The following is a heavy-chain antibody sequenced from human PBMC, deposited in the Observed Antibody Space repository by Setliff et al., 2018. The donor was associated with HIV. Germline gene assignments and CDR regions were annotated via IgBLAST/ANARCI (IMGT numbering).Heavy chain of an antibody. CDR1: GDSISSGNYY. CDR2: IYSTGST. D-gene: IGHD3-9*01. Sequence: SETLSLTCTFSGDSISSGNYYWSWIQQHAGKGLEWIGRIYSTGSTNYNPSHKSRVTISSDTSKNLFSLKLTTVTAADAAVYYCTRDTGYILSGYRPHWYFDLWGRGTLVTVSS. J-gene: IGHJ2*01. V-gene: IGHV4-61*02. CDR3: TRDTGYILSGYRPHWYFDL.